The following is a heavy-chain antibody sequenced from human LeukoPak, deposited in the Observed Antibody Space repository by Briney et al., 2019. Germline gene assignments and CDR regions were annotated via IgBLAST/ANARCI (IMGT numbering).Heavy chain of an antibody. CDR3: ARDYKYAFDN. CDR2: IGIDSGTT. CDR1: GFTFSDYS. D-gene: IGHD5-24*01. J-gene: IGHJ4*02. Sequence: GGSLRLSCAASGFTFSDYSMNWVRQAPGKGLEWISYIGIDSGTTNYADSVKGRFTISGDKAKNSLYLQMNSLRVEDTAVYYCARDYKYAFDNWGQGTLVTVSS. V-gene: IGHV3-48*01.